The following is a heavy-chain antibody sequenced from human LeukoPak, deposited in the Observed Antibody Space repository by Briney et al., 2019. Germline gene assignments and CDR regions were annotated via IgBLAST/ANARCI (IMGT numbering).Heavy chain of an antibody. Sequence: GGSLRLSCVASGFSVSSNYMAWVRQAPGKGLEWVSVLYIGGNTYYGDFVKGRFTISRDNSRNPLYLQMNSLRVDDTAVYYCAREPAVGAITEYFQDWGQGTLVTVSS. CDR3: AREPAVGAITEYFQD. D-gene: IGHD1-26*01. CDR2: LYIGGNT. CDR1: GFSVSSNY. J-gene: IGHJ1*01. V-gene: IGHV3-53*01.